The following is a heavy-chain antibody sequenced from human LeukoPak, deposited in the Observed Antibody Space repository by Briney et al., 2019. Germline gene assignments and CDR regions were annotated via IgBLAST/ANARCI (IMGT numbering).Heavy chain of an antibody. CDR2: IYTTGTT. CDR3: GRQGYTASYYFLDY. V-gene: IGHV4-4*07. Sequence: SETLSLTCTVSSGSINSYYWGWVRQPPGKGLEWIGRIYTTGTTQYNPSLRSRVTMSVDTSTNQFSLNLRSMTAADTAVYYCGRQGYTASYYFLDYWSQGTLVAVS. J-gene: IGHJ4*02. D-gene: IGHD1-26*01. CDR1: SGSINSYY.